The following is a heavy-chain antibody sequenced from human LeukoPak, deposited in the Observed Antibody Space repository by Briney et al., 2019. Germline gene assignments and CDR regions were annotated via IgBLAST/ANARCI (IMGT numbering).Heavy chain of an antibody. CDR1: GFTFSGSA. V-gene: IGHV3-23*01. J-gene: IGHJ3*01. CDR3: ARDMQLST. D-gene: IGHD3-16*02. CDR2: ISYSGANS. Sequence: GGSLRLSCAASGFTFSGSAMSWVRQAPGEGLEWASLISYSGANSYYTDSVRGRFTISRDNSKDTLFLQMNSLRAEDTAIYYCARDMQLSTWGPGTMVTVSS.